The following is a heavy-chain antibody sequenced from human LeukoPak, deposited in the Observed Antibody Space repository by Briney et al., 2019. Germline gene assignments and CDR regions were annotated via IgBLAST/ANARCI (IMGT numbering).Heavy chain of an antibody. D-gene: IGHD3-22*01. V-gene: IGHV3-30*18. J-gene: IGHJ6*02. CDR2: ISYDGSSQ. CDR1: DFTLGTHG. Sequence: GGSLRLSCAASDFTLGTHGMHWVRQTPGKGLEWVAVISYDGSSQYYADSVKGRFTVSRDNSKNTLYLQMNSLRAEDTAVYYCAKDQYSYDSSAYYSYGMDVWGQGTTVTVSS. CDR3: AKDQYSYDSSAYYSYGMDV.